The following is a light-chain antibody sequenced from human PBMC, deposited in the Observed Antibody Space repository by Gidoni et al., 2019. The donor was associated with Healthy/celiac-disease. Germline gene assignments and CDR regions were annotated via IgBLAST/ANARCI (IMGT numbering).Light chain of an antibody. Sequence: EIVLTQSPATLSLSPGESATLSCRASQSVSSYLAWYQQKPGQAPRLLIYDASNRATGIPARFSGRGSGTDFTLTSSSLEPEEFAVYYCQQRSNWPPPYTFGQGTKLEIK. CDR2: DAS. J-gene: IGKJ2*01. CDR1: QSVSSY. CDR3: QQRSNWPPPYT. V-gene: IGKV3-11*01.